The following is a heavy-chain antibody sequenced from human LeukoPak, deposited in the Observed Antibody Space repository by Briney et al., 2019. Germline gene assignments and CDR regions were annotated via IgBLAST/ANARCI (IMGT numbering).Heavy chain of an antibody. Sequence: PGKSLRLSCAASGFTFSSYAINWVRQAPGKGLEWVAVIWYDGTNKYYADSVKGRFTISRDNSKNTLYLQMNSLRAEDTAVYYCASYSNGENFDYWGQGTLVTVSS. CDR3: ASYSNGENFDY. CDR1: GFTFSSYA. J-gene: IGHJ4*02. CDR2: IWYDGTNK. D-gene: IGHD2-8*01. V-gene: IGHV3-33*08.